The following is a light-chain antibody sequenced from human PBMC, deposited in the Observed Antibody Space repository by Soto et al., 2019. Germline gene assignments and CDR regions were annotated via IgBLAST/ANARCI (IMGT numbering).Light chain of an antibody. Sequence: DIQLTQSPSFLSASVGDRVTITCRASQGISSSLAWYQQRAGKAPKFLIYAASSLQSGVPSRFSGSGSGTDFTLTISSLQPEDFATYYCQQSYSTPLTFGGGTKVEIK. J-gene: IGKJ4*01. CDR2: AAS. CDR3: QQSYSTPLT. CDR1: QGISSS. V-gene: IGKV1-39*01.